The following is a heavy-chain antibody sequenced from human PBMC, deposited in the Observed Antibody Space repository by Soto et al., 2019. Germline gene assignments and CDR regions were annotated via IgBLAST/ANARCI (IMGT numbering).Heavy chain of an antibody. Sequence: QVQLVQSGAEVKKPGASVKVYCKGLGYNFIKYGINWVRQAPGQGLEWMGWISPYSGYTHSAQKCQGRLTLTTDTAATTAYMELSSLRSADTALYYCTREAIVVIPAAQPSHFDSWGQGTLVTVSS. D-gene: IGHD2-2*01. J-gene: IGHJ4*02. CDR3: TREAIVVIPAAQPSHFDS. CDR1: GYNFIKYG. V-gene: IGHV1-18*01. CDR2: ISPYSGYT.